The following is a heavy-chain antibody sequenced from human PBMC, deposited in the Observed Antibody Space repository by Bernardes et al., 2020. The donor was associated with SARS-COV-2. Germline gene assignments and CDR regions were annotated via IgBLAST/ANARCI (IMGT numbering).Heavy chain of an antibody. Sequence: GVPLRPCCVGSPFPFNNFPMLSVPQALGKGLHSIAFKSHAGNTKFYVESVKGRFTISRDNSKNTLYLQMNSLILEDTAFYYCATELVGGAEFDYWGQGTLVTVSS. D-gene: IGHD3-10*01. CDR3: ATELVGGAEFDY. CDR2: KSHAGNTK. CDR1: PFPFNNFP. V-gene: IGHV3-30*08. J-gene: IGHJ4*02.